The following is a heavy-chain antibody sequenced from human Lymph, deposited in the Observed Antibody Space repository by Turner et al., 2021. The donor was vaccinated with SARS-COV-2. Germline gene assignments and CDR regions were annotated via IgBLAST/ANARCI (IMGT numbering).Heavy chain of an antibody. CDR3: AREMGSGSDY. J-gene: IGHJ4*02. V-gene: IGHV3-30*04. D-gene: IGHD3-10*01. CDR2: ISYDGSNK. Sequence: VQLVGSGGGVVEPWRSQRVSCTASGFTFSSYAMHWVRQAPGKGLGWVSLISYDGSNKYYADSVKGRFTISRDNSKNTLYLQMNSLRTEDTAVYYCAREMGSGSDYWGQGTLVTVSS. CDR1: GFTFSSYA.